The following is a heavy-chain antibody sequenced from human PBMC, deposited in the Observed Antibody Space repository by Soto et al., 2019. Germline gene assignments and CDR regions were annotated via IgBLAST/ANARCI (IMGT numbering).Heavy chain of an antibody. J-gene: IGHJ3*02. V-gene: IGHV3-9*01. Sequence: VQLVESGGGLVQPGKSLRLSCAASGFTFHDFAMHWVRQAPGKGLEWVSGISWNSGSMGYADSVNGRVIISRDNAMNSLYLKMNALRAEDTDLYYCAKDKGDNWNDVAAFDIWGQGTMVTVSS. CDR1: GFTFHDFA. CDR2: ISWNSGSM. D-gene: IGHD1-20*01. CDR3: AKDKGDNWNDVAAFDI.